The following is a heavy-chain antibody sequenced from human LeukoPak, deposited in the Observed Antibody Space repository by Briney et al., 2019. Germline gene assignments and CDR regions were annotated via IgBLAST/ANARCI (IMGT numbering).Heavy chain of an antibody. CDR1: GFTFSSYE. V-gene: IGHV3-48*03. D-gene: IGHD3-9*01. CDR3: ARGGFDWLLFNYYYYMDV. CDR2: ISSSGSTI. Sequence: GGSLGLSCAASGFTFSSYEMNWVRQAPGKGLEWISYISSSGSTIHYADSVKGRFTISRDNAKNSLYLQMNSLRAEDTAVYYCARGGFDWLLFNYYYYMDVWGKGTTVTISS. J-gene: IGHJ6*03.